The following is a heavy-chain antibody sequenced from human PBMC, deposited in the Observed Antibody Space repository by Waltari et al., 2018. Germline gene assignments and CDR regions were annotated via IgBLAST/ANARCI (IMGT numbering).Heavy chain of an antibody. Sequence: QVQLQESGPGLVKPSQTLSLTCTVSGGSTSSGSYYWSWIRQPAGKGLEWIGYIYTSGSTNYNPSLKSRVTISVDTSKNQFSLKLSSVTAADTAVYYCARVSGYDWSVLDYWGQGTLVTVSS. J-gene: IGHJ4*02. CDR2: IYTSGST. D-gene: IGHD5-12*01. CDR3: ARVSGYDWSVLDY. V-gene: IGHV4-61*09. CDR1: GGSTSSGSYY.